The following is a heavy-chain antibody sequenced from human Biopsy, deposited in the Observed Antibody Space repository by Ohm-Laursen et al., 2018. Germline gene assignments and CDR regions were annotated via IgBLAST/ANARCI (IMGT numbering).Heavy chain of an antibody. V-gene: IGHV4-59*11. J-gene: IGHJ4*02. CDR2: ISCTGYT. D-gene: IGHD4-23*01. CDR3: ARGSNDFGGLCFPR. Sequence: GTLSLTCTVSGGSFTGHYWSWIRQPPGKGLEWIGHISCTGYTSYNASLKSRVTISVDTSRNHFSLRLSSLTAADTAVYYCARGSNDFGGLCFPRWGQGTLLTVSS. CDR1: GGSFTGHY.